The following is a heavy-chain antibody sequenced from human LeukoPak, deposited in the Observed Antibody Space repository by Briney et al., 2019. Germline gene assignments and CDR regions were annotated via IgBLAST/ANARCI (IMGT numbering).Heavy chain of an antibody. CDR3: ARTPGYGSQDV. V-gene: IGHV4-59*01. D-gene: IGHD3-10*01. Sequence: SETLSLTCGVSGGSIISNYWSWIRQPPGQGLEWIGYIYHDGNSIYNPSLKSRVAMSVDLTENEISLRLSSVTAADTAVYYCARTPGYGSQDVWGQGTTVTVSS. CDR1: GGSIISNY. J-gene: IGHJ6*02. CDR2: IYHDGNS.